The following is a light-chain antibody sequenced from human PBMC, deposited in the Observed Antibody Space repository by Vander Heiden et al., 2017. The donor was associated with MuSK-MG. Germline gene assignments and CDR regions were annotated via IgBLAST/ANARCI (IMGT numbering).Light chain of an antibody. J-gene: IGLJ2*01. V-gene: IGLV1-47*01. CDR2: RSD. CDR3: GAWDDSRSVVV. Sequence: QSVLTQPPSASGTPGQRVTISCSGSSSNIGSNYVYWYQQLPGTAPKLLIFRSDQRPSGVPARFSGSKSGTSASLAISGLRAEDEADYYCGAWDDSRSVVVFGGGTKLTVL. CDR1: SSNIGSNY.